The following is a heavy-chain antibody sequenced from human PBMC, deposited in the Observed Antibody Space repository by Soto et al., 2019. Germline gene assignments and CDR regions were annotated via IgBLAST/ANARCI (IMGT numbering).Heavy chain of an antibody. CDR2: IYYSGST. D-gene: IGHD6-13*01. CDR1: GGSISSYY. V-gene: IGHV4-59*01. J-gene: IGHJ4*02. CDR3: ARYSSIAAAGTFLFGFDY. Sequence: SETLSLTCTVSGGSISSYYWSWIRHPPGKGLEWIGYIYYSGSTNYNPSLKSRVTISVDTSKNQFSLKLSSVTAADTAVYYCARYSSIAAAGTFLFGFDYWGQGTLVTVSS.